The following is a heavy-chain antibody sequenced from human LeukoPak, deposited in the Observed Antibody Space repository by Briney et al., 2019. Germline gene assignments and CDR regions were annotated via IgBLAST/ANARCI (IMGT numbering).Heavy chain of an antibody. CDR2: INHSGST. J-gene: IGHJ5*02. Sequence: SETLSLTCAVYGGSFSGYYWSWIRQPPGKGLEWNGEINHSGSTNYNPSLKSRVTISVDTSKNQFSLKLSSVTAADTAVYYCARGLRYYDSSGYYRPWGQGTLVTVSS. CDR3: ARGLRYYDSSGYYRP. D-gene: IGHD3-22*01. CDR1: GGSFSGYY. V-gene: IGHV4-34*01.